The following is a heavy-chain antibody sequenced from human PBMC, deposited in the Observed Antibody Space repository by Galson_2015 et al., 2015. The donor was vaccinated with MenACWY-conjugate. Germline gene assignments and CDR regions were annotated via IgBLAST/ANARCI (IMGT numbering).Heavy chain of an antibody. D-gene: IGHD2-21*01. CDR3: ARHLHGGGECYFCYFDY. V-gene: IGHV4-59*08. CDR2: ISYSGDT. Sequence: SETLSLTCTVCGGSISGYYWSWIRQSPGKGLEWLGYISYSGDTNYNPSLKSRVAISVDTSTNRFSLSLSSVTAADTAMYYCARHLHGGGECYFCYFDYWGQGTLVTVSS. J-gene: IGHJ4*02. CDR1: GGSISGYY.